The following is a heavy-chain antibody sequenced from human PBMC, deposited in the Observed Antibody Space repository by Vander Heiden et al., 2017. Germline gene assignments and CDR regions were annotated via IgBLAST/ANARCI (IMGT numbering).Heavy chain of an antibody. CDR2: MSSSSSYI. CDR1: GFTFSSYS. D-gene: IGHD5-18*01. CDR3: ARFYSYGHNGDWYFDL. J-gene: IGHJ2*01. Sequence: EVQLVESGGGLVKPGGSLSLSCAASGFTFSSYSMNWVRQAPGKGLEWVSSMSSSSSYIYYADSVKGRFTISRDNAKNSLYLQMNSLRAEDTAVYYCARFYSYGHNGDWYFDLWGRGTLVTVSS. V-gene: IGHV3-21*01.